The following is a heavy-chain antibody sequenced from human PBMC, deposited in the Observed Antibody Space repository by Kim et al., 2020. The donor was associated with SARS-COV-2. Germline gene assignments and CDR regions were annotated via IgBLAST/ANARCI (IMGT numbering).Heavy chain of an antibody. J-gene: IGHJ3*02. V-gene: IGHV4-59*01. CDR3: ARGGDWGTMIVVVYDAFDI. D-gene: IGHD3-22*01. Sequence: SETLSLTCTVSGGSISSYYWSWIRQPPGKGLEWIGYIYYSGSTNYNPSLKSRVTISVDTSKNQFSLKLSSVTAADTAVYYCARGGDWGTMIVVVYDAFDIWGQGTMVTVSS. CDR1: GGSISSYY. CDR2: IYYSGST.